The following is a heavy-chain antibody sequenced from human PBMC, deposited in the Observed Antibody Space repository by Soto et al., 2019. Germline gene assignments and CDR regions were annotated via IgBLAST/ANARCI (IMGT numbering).Heavy chain of an antibody. Sequence: QVQLVQSGAEVKKPGASVKVSCKASGYTFSSYAMHWVRQAPGKGLEWVAVISYDGSNKYYADSVKGRFTISRDNSKNTLYLQMNSLRAEDTGVYYCARGPSSLTRFDYWGQGTLVTVSS. D-gene: IGHD2-2*01. CDR3: ARGPSSLTRFDY. J-gene: IGHJ4*02. CDR1: GYTFSSYA. V-gene: IGHV3-30-3*01. CDR2: ISYDGSNK.